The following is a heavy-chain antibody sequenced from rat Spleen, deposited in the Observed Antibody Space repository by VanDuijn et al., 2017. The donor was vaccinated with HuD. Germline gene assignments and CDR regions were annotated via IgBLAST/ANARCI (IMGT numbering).Heavy chain of an antibody. D-gene: IGHD1-9*01. Sequence: QVQLQQSGAELAKPGSSVKISCKASGYTFTSYYISWIKQTTGQGLEYIGYINTGSGGTNYNEKFKGKATLTVDKSSSTAFMQLSSLTPDDSAVYYCARGAYYGYTYWYFDFWGPGTMVTVSS. CDR1: GYTFTSYY. CDR3: ARGAYYGYTYWYFDF. J-gene: IGHJ1*01. V-gene: IGHV1-43*01. CDR2: INTGSGGT.